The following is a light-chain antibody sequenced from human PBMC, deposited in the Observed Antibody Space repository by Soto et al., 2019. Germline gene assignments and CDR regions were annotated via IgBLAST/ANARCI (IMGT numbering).Light chain of an antibody. CDR1: SSDVGGYNY. CDR3: CSYTSRSTYV. Sequence: QSVLTQPASVSGSPGQSITISCTGTSSDVGGYNYVSWYQQHPGKAPKLMIYEVSNRPSGVSNRFSGSKSGNTASLTISGLQAEDEAEYYCCSYTSRSTYVFGTGTKVTVL. V-gene: IGLV2-14*01. J-gene: IGLJ1*01. CDR2: EVS.